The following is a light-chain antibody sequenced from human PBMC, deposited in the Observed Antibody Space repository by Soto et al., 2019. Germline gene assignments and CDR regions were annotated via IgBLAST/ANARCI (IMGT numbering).Light chain of an antibody. V-gene: IGLV6-57*04. CDR3: KSFDINNVV. Sequence: NFMLTQPHSVSESQGKTVTISCTRSSGSIASNSVQWYQQRPGSAPTPVIYEDSQRPSGVPDRFSGSIDSSSNSASLTISSLNTEDDADYYCKSFDINNVVFGGWTQLT. CDR2: EDS. CDR1: SGSIASNS. J-gene: IGLJ2*01.